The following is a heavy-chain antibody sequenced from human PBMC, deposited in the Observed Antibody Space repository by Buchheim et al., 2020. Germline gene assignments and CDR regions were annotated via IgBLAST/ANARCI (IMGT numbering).Heavy chain of an antibody. D-gene: IGHD3-16*01. J-gene: IGHJ4*02. V-gene: IGHV3-48*03. CDR2: IGSSGTDD. Sequence: EVQLVESGGGLVQPGGSLRLSCAASGFSFSRYGMNWVRQVPGKGLEWVSYIGSSGTDDDYADSVRGRFTMSRDNAKNSSYLQMSSLRPEDSAVYYCASKLGSNPYNSWGQGT. CDR3: ASKLGSNPYNS. CDR1: GFSFSRYG.